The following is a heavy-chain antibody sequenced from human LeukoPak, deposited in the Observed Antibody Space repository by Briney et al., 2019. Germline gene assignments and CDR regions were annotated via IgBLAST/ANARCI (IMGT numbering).Heavy chain of an antibody. CDR2: IYPGDSDT. CDR1: GYSFTSYW. V-gene: IGHV5-51*01. CDR3: ARITYYYDSSGYYYDAFDI. Sequence: GESLQISCKGSGYSFTSYWIGWVRQMPGKGLEWMGIIYPGDSDTRYSPSFQGQVTISADKSISTAYLQWSSLKASDTAMYYCARITYYYDSSGYYYDAFDIWGQGTMVTVSS. D-gene: IGHD3-22*01. J-gene: IGHJ3*02.